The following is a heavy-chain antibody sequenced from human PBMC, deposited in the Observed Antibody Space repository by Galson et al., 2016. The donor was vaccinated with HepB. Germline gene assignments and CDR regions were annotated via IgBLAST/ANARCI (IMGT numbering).Heavy chain of an antibody. CDR1: GYTFTNYA. J-gene: IGHJ4*02. CDR2: INAGNGDT. D-gene: IGHD2-15*01. Sequence: SVKVSCKAFGYTFTNYAVHWVRQAPGQRLEWMGWINAGNGDTKSSQKFQGRVTITRDTSSSTVYMELSSLTSEDTAVYFCARETCAGCYHIDYWGQGTLVTVSS. V-gene: IGHV1-3*01. CDR3: ARETCAGCYHIDY.